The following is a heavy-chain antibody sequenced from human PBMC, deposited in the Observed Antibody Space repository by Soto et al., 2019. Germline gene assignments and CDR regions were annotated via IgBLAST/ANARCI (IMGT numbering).Heavy chain of an antibody. V-gene: IGHV1-69*06. J-gene: IGHJ6*02. D-gene: IGHD3-3*01. CDR1: GGTFSSYA. Sequence: SVKVSCKASGGTFSSYAISWVRQAPGQGLEWMGGIIPIFGTANYAQKFQGRVTITADKSTSTAYMELSSLRSEDTAVYYCARDRDFWRGYYFYYYGMDVWGQGTTVTV. CDR3: ARDRDFWRGYYFYYYGMDV. CDR2: IIPIFGTA.